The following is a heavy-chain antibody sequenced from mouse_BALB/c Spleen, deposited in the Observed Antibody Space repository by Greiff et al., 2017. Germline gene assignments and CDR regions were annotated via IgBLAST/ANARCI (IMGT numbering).Heavy chain of an antibody. V-gene: IGHV1-69*02. CDR1: GYTFTSYW. Sequence: VQLQQSGAELVKPGASVKLSCKASGYTFTSYWMHWVKQRPGQGLEWIGEIDPSDSYTNYNQKFKGKATLTVDKSSSTAYMQLSSLTSEDSAVYYCAARYDRRVDYWGQGTTLTVSS. CDR3: AARYDRRVDY. CDR2: IDPSDSYT. J-gene: IGHJ2*01. D-gene: IGHD2-12*01.